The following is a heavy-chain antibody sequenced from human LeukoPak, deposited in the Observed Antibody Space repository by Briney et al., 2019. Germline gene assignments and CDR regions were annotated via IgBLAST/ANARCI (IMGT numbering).Heavy chain of an antibody. V-gene: IGHV3-74*01. J-gene: IGHJ4*02. CDR1: GFTFSGYW. D-gene: IGHD6-13*01. CDR2: INSDGSST. Sequence: GGSLRLSCAASGFTFSGYWMHWVRQAPGKGLVWVSRINSDGSSTSYADSVKGRFTISRDNAKNTLYLQMNSLRAEDTAVYYCASPAPDGSSSWYVYWGQGTLVTVSS. CDR3: ASPAPDGSSSWYVY.